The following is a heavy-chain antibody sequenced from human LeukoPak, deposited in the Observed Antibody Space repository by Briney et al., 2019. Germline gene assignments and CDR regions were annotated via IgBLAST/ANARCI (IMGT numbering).Heavy chain of an antibody. Sequence: PSETLSFNCAVSGYSISCGYYGGWIRQPPGKGLEWIGSSCRSGSTYYNPSLKSTITRSVDTSKDQFSLKLSSVTAADTAVYYCARYDFWSGYYGYDAFDIWGQGTMVTVSS. CDR3: ARYDFWSGYYGYDAFDI. V-gene: IGHV4-38-2*01. D-gene: IGHD3-3*01. CDR2: SCRSGST. J-gene: IGHJ3*02. CDR1: GYSISCGYY.